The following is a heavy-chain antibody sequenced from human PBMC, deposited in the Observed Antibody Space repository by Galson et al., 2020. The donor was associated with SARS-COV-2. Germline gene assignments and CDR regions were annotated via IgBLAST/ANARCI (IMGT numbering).Heavy chain of an antibody. CDR1: GFTFGDYA. Sequence: SLRLSCTASGFTFGDYAMHWVRQAPGKGLEWVSGLTWDTGNIAYAGSVRGRFTISRDNAENSLYLQMNSLRTEDTAFYYCAKETKPGTNVGGFDVWGRGTMVTVSS. J-gene: IGHJ3*01. V-gene: IGHV3-9*01. D-gene: IGHD2-15*01. CDR2: LTWDTGNI. CDR3: AKETKPGTNVGGFDV.